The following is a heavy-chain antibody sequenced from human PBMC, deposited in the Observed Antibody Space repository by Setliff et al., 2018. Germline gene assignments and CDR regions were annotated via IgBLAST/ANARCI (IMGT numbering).Heavy chain of an antibody. Sequence: GASVKVSCKASGYTLTGYYMYWVRQAPGQGLEWMGRINPSSGATIYAQKFQGRVTMTSDTSISTAYMELGRLRSDDTAVYFCARDGGGDSDAFDIWGQGTMVTVSS. J-gene: IGHJ3*02. CDR1: GYTLTGYY. CDR3: ARDGGGDSDAFDI. D-gene: IGHD3-16*01. V-gene: IGHV1-2*06. CDR2: INPSSGAT.